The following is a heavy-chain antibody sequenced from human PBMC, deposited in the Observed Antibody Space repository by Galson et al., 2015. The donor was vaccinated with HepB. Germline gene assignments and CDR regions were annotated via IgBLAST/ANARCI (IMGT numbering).Heavy chain of an antibody. J-gene: IGHJ6*02. CDR3: ARIWDSQYYYYGMDF. V-gene: IGHV2-70*11. Sequence: ALVKPTQTLTLTCTFSGFSLSTSGLCVSWIRQPPGKALEWLARIDWDDDKYYSTSLKTRLTISNDTSKNQVVLTMTNMDPVDTATYYCARIWDSQYYYYGMDFWGQGTTVTVSS. CDR1: GFSLSTSGLC. CDR2: IDWDDDK. D-gene: IGHD1-26*01.